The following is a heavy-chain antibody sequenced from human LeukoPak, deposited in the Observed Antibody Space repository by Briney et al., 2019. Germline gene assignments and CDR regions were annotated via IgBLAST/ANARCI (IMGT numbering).Heavy chain of an antibody. CDR2: IHVGNGNT. D-gene: IGHD3-10*01. CDR1: RYPFTSYA. Sequence: ASLKVSCKASRYPFTSYAMHWVRQAPGQRLKWMGWIHVGNGNTEYSQKFQGRVTITRDTPATTTYMELISLRSEDTAVYYCARVDGSGPNAPHDFWGQGSLVTVSS. J-gene: IGHJ4*02. V-gene: IGHV1-3*01. CDR3: ARVDGSGPNAPHDF.